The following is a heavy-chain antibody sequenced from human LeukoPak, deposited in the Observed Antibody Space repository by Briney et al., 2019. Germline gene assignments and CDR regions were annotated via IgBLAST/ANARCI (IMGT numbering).Heavy chain of an antibody. D-gene: IGHD5/OR15-5a*01. V-gene: IGHV3-30*03. CDR1: GFTFSSYG. CDR3: ARATKVVSGQAAWFDP. Sequence: PGRSLRLSCAASGFTFSSYGMHWVRQAPGTGLERVAFISYHGSSTYYADSVKGRFTISRDNSRSTLYLQINSLRSDDTALYYCARATKVVSGQAAWFDPWGQGTLVIVSS. CDR2: ISYHGSST. J-gene: IGHJ5*02.